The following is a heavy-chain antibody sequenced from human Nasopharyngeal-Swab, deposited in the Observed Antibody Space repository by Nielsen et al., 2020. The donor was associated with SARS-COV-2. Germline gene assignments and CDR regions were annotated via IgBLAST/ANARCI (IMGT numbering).Heavy chain of an antibody. D-gene: IGHD6-6*01. V-gene: IGHV3-30-3*01. CDR3: ARGGGSSSPAPFDY. J-gene: IGHJ4*02. CDR2: ISYDGSNK. Sequence: VRQAPGKGLEWVAVISYDGSNKYYADSVKGRFTISRNNSKNTLYLQMNSLRAEDTAVYYCARGGGSSSPAPFDYWGQGTLVTVSS.